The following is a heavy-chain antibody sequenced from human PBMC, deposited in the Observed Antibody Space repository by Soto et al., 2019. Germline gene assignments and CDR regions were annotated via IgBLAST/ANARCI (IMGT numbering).Heavy chain of an antibody. Sequence: GGSLRLSCAASGFTFSSYGMHWVRQAPGKGLEWVAVISYDGSNKYYADSVKGRFTISRDNSKNTLYLQMNSLRAEDTAVYYCAKGGSAFDYWGQGTLVTVSS. D-gene: IGHD3-16*01. J-gene: IGHJ4*02. CDR3: AKGGSAFDY. CDR2: ISYDGSNK. V-gene: IGHV3-30*18. CDR1: GFTFSSYG.